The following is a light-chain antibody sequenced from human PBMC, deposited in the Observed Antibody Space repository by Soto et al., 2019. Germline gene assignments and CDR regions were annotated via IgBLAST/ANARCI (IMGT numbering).Light chain of an antibody. CDR1: QSVSNW. CDR2: DVS. CDR3: QHYNDYSPT. Sequence: DIQMTQSPSTLSASVGDRVTITCRASQSVSNWLAWYQQKPGKAPKLLIYDVSTLESRVPSRFSGSGSGTEFTLTIDSLQPDDFATYFCQHYNDYSPTFGQGTKVDIK. J-gene: IGKJ1*01. V-gene: IGKV1-5*01.